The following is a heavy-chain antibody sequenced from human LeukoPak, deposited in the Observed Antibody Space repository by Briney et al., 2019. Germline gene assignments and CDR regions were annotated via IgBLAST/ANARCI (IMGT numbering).Heavy chain of an antibody. CDR1: GYTLTELS. CDR3: AATTVTTYYYYYGMDV. Sequence: ASVTVSCKVSGYTLTELSMHWVRQAPGKGLEWMGGFDPEDGETIYAQKFQGRVTMTEDTSTDTAYMELSSLRSEDTAVYYCAATTVTTYYYYYGMDVWGQGTTVTVSS. J-gene: IGHJ6*02. V-gene: IGHV1-24*01. D-gene: IGHD4-11*01. CDR2: FDPEDGET.